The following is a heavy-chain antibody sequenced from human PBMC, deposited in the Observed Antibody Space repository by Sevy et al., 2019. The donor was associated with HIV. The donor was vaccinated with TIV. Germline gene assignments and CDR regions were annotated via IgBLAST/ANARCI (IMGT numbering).Heavy chain of an antibody. V-gene: IGHV1-69*13. J-gene: IGHJ1*01. CDR3: ARDGRNKYFQH. CDR1: GGTFSSYA. CDR2: LIPIFGTA. Sequence: ASVKVSCKASGGTFSSYAISWVRQAPGQGLEWMGGLIPIFGTANYAQKFQGRVTITADESTSTAYMELSSLGSEDTAVYYCARDGRNKYFQHWGQGTLVTVSS.